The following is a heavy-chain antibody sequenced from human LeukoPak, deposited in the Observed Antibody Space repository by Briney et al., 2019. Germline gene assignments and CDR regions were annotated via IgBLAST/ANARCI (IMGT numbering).Heavy chain of an antibody. J-gene: IGHJ4*02. CDR2: INHSGST. D-gene: IGHD3-22*01. Sequence: PSETLSLTCAVYGGSFSGYYWSWIRQPPGKGLEWVGEINHSGSTNYNPSLKSRVTISVDTSKNQFSLKLSSVTAADTAVYYCARVKHYYDSSGSTPYYFDYWGQGTLVTVSS. CDR3: ARVKHYYDSSGSTPYYFDY. CDR1: GGSFSGYY. V-gene: IGHV4-34*01.